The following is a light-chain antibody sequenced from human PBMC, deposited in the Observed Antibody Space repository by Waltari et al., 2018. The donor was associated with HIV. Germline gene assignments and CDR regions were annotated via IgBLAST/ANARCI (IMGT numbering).Light chain of an antibody. CDR3: SSYTSSSTLR. CDR1: SSDVGGYNY. V-gene: IGLV2-14*01. CDR2: EVS. Sequence: QSALTQPASVSGSPGQSITIPCTGTSSDVGGYNYVPWYQQHPGKAPKLMIYEVSNRPSGVSNRFSGSKSGNTASLTISGLQAEDEADYYCSSYTSSSTLRIGGGTKLTVL. J-gene: IGLJ2*01.